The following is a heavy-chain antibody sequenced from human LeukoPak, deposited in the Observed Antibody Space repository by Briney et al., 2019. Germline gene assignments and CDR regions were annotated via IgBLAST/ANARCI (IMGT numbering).Heavy chain of an antibody. CDR1: GGSFSGYY. CDR3: ARGYCTGGNCYSFGY. Sequence: SETLSLTCAVYGGSFSGYYWSWIRQPPGKGLEWIGEINHSGLTNYSPSLKSRVTMSIDKSKNIFSLNLAFVTAADTALYYCARGYCTGGNCYSFGYWGQGTLVTVSS. D-gene: IGHD2-15*01. J-gene: IGHJ4*02. V-gene: IGHV4-34*01. CDR2: INHSGLT.